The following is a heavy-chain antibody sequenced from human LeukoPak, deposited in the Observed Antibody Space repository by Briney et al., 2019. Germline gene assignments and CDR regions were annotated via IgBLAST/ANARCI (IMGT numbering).Heavy chain of an antibody. CDR3: ARRIAAAGIGYFDY. Sequence: QAGGSLRLSCAASGFIFSNYWMSWVRQAPGKGLEWVANIKQDGSDKYYVDSVKGRFTISRDNGKNSLYLQMNSLRAEDTAVYYCARRIAAAGIGYFDYWGQGTLVTVSS. V-gene: IGHV3-7*01. CDR2: IKQDGSDK. D-gene: IGHD6-13*01. J-gene: IGHJ4*02. CDR1: GFIFSNYW.